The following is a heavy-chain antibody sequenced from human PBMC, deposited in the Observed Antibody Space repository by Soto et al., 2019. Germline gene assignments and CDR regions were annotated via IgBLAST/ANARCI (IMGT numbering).Heavy chain of an antibody. Sequence: QVQLVQSGAEVKKPGASVKVSCKASGYTFTGYYMHWVRQAPGQGLEWMGWIIPIFGTANYAQKFQGRVTITADESTSTAYMELSSLRSEDTAVYYCASNVVVVAATPYYYYGMDVWGQGTTVTVSS. J-gene: IGHJ6*02. V-gene: IGHV1-69*01. D-gene: IGHD2-15*01. CDR2: IIPIFGTA. CDR3: ASNVVVVAATPYYYYGMDV. CDR1: GYTFTGYY.